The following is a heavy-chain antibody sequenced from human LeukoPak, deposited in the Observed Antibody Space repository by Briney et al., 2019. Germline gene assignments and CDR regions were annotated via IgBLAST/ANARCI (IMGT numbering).Heavy chain of an antibody. Sequence: GGSLRLSCSASGFTFSSYAMHWVRRAQGKGLEYVSAISSDEGSTYYADSVKGRFTISRDNSKNTLYLQMSSLRAEDTAVYYCVKGFGYRSSTSCYGNWFDPWGQGTLVTVSS. J-gene: IGHJ5*02. CDR3: VKGFGYRSSTSCYGNWFDP. CDR1: GFTFSSYA. D-gene: IGHD2-2*01. V-gene: IGHV3-64D*06. CDR2: ISSDEGST.